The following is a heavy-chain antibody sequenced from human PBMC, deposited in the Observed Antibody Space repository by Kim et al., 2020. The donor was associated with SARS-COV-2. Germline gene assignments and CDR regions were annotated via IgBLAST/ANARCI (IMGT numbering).Heavy chain of an antibody. Sequence: GGSLRLSCAASGFTFSRYWMHWVRQAPGKGLVWVSRLNTDGSTTTYADSVKGRFTISRDNAKNTVYLQMNSLRAEDTAVYFCARGGAGSAMAHVYWG. V-gene: IGHV3-74*01. CDR3: ARGGAGSAMAHVY. D-gene: IGHD1-26*01. CDR1: GFTFSRYW. J-gene: IGHJ4*01. CDR2: LNTDGSTT.